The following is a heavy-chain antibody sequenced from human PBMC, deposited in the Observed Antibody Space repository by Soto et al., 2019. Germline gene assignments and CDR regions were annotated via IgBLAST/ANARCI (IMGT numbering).Heavy chain of an antibody. CDR2: VYYTGNT. Sequence: TSETLSLTCTVSGDSISSYYWTWIRQAPGKGLEWIGYVYYTGNTNYNPSLTNRVTISMDTSKSQFSPTLNSVTAADTAVYYCARRKTRPEAFDYWGQGTLVTVSS. V-gene: IGHV4-59*08. J-gene: IGHJ4*02. CDR1: GDSISSYY. CDR3: ARRKTRPEAFDY.